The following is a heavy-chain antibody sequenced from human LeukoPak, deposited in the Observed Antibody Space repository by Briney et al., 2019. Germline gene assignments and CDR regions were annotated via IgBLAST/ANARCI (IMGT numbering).Heavy chain of an antibody. D-gene: IGHD6-6*01. V-gene: IGHV4-61*01. CDR3: ARYGLVEFRNACQY. CDR2: IHDRGSD. Sequence: SETLSLTCSVSGASITTTNFWWTWIRQSPGRGLEWIVYIHDRGSDKYKPALESRATLSVDTSKNQVSLKLNSVTAADTAVYYCARYGLVEFRNACQYWGQGILVSVSS. CDR1: GASITTTNFW. J-gene: IGHJ4*02.